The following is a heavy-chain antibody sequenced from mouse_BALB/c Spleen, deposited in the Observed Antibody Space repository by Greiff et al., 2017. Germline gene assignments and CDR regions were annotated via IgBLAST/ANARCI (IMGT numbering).Heavy chain of an antibody. D-gene: IGHD2-14*01. Sequence: QVQLKQPGAELVRPGASVKLSCKASGYTFTSYWINWVKQRPGQGLEWIGNIYPSDSYTNYNQKFKDKATLTVDKSSSTAYMQLSSPTSEDSAVYYCTRGYDTLYYAMDYWGQGTSVTVSS. CDR1: GYTFTSYW. V-gene: IGHV1-69*02. CDR2: IYPSDSYT. J-gene: IGHJ4*01. CDR3: TRGYDTLYYAMDY.